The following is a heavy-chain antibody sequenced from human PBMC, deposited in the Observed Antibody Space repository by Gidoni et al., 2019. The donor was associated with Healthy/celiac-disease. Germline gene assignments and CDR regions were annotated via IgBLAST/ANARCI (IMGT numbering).Heavy chain of an antibody. D-gene: IGHD6-19*01. CDR1: GFTFSSYA. J-gene: IGHJ4*02. CDR3: ARSFGNTYSGG. V-gene: IGHV3-30-3*01. CDR2: ISDDGSNK. Sequence: QVQLVEAGGGVVQPGRSLRLSCAASGFTFSSYAMHWVRQAPGKGLEWVAVISDDGSNKYYADSVKGRFTISRDNSKNTLYLQMNSLRAEDTAVYYCARSFGNTYSGGWGQGTLVTVSS.